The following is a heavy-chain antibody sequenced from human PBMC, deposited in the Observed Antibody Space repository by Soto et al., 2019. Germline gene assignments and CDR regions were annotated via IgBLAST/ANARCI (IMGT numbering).Heavy chain of an antibody. J-gene: IGHJ4*02. V-gene: IGHV1-2*06. D-gene: IGHD6-13*01. CDR1: GYTFTVYY. CDR3: ASWGVAAAGPYYFDY. Sequence: ASVKVSCKASGYTFTVYYMHGVRQAPVQGLEWMGRINPNSGGTNYAQKFQGRVTMTRDTSISTAYMELSRLRSDDTAVYYCASWGVAAAGPYYFDYWGQGTLVTVSS. CDR2: INPNSGGT.